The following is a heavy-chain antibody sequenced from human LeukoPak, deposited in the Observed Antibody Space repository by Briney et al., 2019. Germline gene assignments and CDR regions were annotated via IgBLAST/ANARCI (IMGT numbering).Heavy chain of an antibody. J-gene: IGHJ5*02. Sequence: SVKVSCKASGGSFSSNIIGWVRQAPGQGLEWMGGIVPIFGKTKYAQKFQGRVTITTDESSSTAYMELSSLRSDDTAIYYCARGWGIPAPISWFDPWGQGTHVTVSS. CDR1: GGSFSSNI. CDR3: ARGWGIPAPISWFDP. CDR2: IVPIFGKT. D-gene: IGHD2-2*01. V-gene: IGHV1-69*05.